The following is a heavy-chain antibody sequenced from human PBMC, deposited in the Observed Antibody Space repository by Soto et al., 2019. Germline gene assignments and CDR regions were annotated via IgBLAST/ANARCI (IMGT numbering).Heavy chain of an antibody. Sequence: AGGSLRLSCAASGFTFSSYSMNWVRQAPGKGLEWVSYISSSSSTIYYADSVKGRFTISRDNAKNSLYLQMNSLRDEDTAVYYCARAYPNYYDSSGYYYDGGYWGQGTLVTVSS. D-gene: IGHD3-22*01. CDR3: ARAYPNYYDSSGYYYDGGY. CDR1: GFTFSSYS. CDR2: ISSSSSTI. V-gene: IGHV3-48*02. J-gene: IGHJ4*02.